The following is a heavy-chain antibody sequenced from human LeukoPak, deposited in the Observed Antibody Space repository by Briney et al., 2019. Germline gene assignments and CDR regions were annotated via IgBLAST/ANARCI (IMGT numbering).Heavy chain of an antibody. J-gene: IGHJ4*02. CDR3: ARGHSQAASFDY. D-gene: IGHD6-13*01. CDR2: GWINCNSGLMGWINPNSGGT. Sequence: GASVKVSCKASAYTLTDYYIFWVRQAPGQGLEWMGWINCNSGLMGWINPNSGGTDYAQKFQGRVTMTRDTSISTAYMELSGLRSDDTAVYYCARGHSQAASFDYWGQGTLVTVSS. CDR1: AYTLTDYY. V-gene: IGHV1-2*02.